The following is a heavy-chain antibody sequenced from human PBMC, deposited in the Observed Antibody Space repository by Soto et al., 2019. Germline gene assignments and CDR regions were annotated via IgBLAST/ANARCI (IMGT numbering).Heavy chain of an antibody. CDR3: AASYGSGYRAFDY. D-gene: IGHD3-10*01. J-gene: IGHJ4*02. CDR2: INPIVSMS. Sequence: QVQLVQSGTEVKKPGSSMKVSCKSSSDIFSFYTINWVRQAPGVGLEWVGRINPIVSMSNYAQKFQGRVSMTADKSTSTAYMELRSLRSDDTAMYFCAASYGSGYRAFDYWGQGALVIVSS. CDR1: SDIFSFYT. V-gene: IGHV1-69*02.